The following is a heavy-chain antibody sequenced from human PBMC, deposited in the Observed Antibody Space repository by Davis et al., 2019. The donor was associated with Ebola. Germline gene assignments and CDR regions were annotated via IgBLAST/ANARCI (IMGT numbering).Heavy chain of an antibody. CDR2: IKHDGSAE. Sequence: PGGSLRLSCAVSGFTFRSYWMSWVRQTPGKGLEWVANIKHDGSAENYVDSVKGRFSISRDNTKNSLYLQMDSLRVEDTAVYYCARDRSGYYGSAYYFDHWGQGTQVTVSS. J-gene: IGHJ4*02. CDR3: ARDRSGYYGSAYYFDH. D-gene: IGHD3-10*01. CDR1: GFTFRSYW. V-gene: IGHV3-7*01.